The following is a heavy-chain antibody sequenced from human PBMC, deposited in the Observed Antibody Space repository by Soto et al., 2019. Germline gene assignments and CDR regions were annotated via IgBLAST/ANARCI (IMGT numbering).Heavy chain of an antibody. V-gene: IGHV1-69*01. CDR3: ARDIVVVPAAHYGMDV. CDR1: GGTFSSYA. J-gene: IGHJ6*02. CDR2: IIPIFGTA. D-gene: IGHD2-2*01. Sequence: QVQLVQSGAEVQKPGSSVKVSCKASGGTFSSYAISWVRQAPGQGLEWMGGIIPIFGTANYAQKFQGRVTITADESTSTAYMELSSLRSEDTAVYYCARDIVVVPAAHYGMDVWGQGTTVTVSS.